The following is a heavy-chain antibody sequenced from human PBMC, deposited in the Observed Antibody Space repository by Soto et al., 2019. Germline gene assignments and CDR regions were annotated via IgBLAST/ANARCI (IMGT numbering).Heavy chain of an antibody. J-gene: IGHJ6*02. Sequence: QVQLVQSGAEVKKPGASVKVSCKASGYTFTSYDINWVRQATGQGLEWMGWMNPNSGNTGYAQKFQGRVTMTRNTSISTAYTELSSLRSEDTAVYYCARWPDGYYYYSMDVWGQGTTVTVSS. V-gene: IGHV1-8*01. CDR3: ARWPDGYYYYSMDV. CDR1: GYTFTSYD. CDR2: MNPNSGNT.